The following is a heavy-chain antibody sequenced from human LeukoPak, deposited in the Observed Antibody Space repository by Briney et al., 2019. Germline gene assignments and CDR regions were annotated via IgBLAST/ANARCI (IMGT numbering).Heavy chain of an antibody. Sequence: SETLSLTCTVSGGSISSSSYYWGWIRQPPGKGLEWIGRIYYSGSTYYHPSLKSRVTISVDTSKNQFSLKLTSVTAADTAVYFCARGIVDIVTSFPNSYYSYYMDVWGKGTTVTVSS. J-gene: IGHJ6*03. CDR1: GGSISSSSYY. CDR3: ARGIVDIVTSFPNSYYSYYMDV. V-gene: IGHV4-39*01. D-gene: IGHD5-12*01. CDR2: IYYSGST.